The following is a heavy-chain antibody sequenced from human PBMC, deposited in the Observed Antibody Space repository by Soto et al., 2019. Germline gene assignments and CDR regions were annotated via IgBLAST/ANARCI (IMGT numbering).Heavy chain of an antibody. Sequence: PGGSLRLSCAASGFTFSSYAMSWVRQAPGKGLEWVSAISGSGGSTYYADSVRGRFTISRDNSKNTLYLQMNSLRAEDTAVYYCAKPILGSSWLFDYWGQGTLVTVSS. D-gene: IGHD6-13*01. V-gene: IGHV3-23*01. CDR1: GFTFSSYA. CDR2: ISGSGGST. CDR3: AKPILGSSWLFDY. J-gene: IGHJ4*02.